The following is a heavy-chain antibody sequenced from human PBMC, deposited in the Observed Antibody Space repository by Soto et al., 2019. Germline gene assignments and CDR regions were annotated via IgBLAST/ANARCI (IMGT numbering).Heavy chain of an antibody. J-gene: IGHJ4*02. D-gene: IGHD4-17*01. Sequence: GGSLRLSCAASGFTLSTYDMHWVRQATGKGLEWVAVISYDGSNKYYADSVEGRFTISRDNSKNTLYLQMNSLRAEDTAVYYCAKDRSDYGDYYFDYWGQGTLVTVSS. V-gene: IGHV3-30*18. CDR3: AKDRSDYGDYYFDY. CDR2: ISYDGSNK. CDR1: GFTLSTYD.